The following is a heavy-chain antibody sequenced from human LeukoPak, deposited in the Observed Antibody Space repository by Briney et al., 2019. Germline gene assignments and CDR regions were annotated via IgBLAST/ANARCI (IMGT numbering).Heavy chain of an antibody. V-gene: IGHV1-24*01. Sequence: GASVKVSCKVSGYTLTELSMHWVRQAPGKGLEWMGGFDPEDGETICAQRFQGTVTITTDESTSTAYMELSSLRSEDTAVYYCARGHAGGYYYYMDVWGKGTTVTVSS. J-gene: IGHJ6*03. D-gene: IGHD3-16*01. CDR3: ARGHAGGYYYYMDV. CDR1: GYTLTELS. CDR2: FDPEDGET.